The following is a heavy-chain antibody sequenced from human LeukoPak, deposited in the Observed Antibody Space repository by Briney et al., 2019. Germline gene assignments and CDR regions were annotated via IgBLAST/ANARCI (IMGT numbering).Heavy chain of an antibody. V-gene: IGHV1-69*05. Sequence: ASVKVSCKASGGSFRIYGVTWVRQAPGQGLEWMGGIIPVYGTTNYATRLQGRVTITTDESTSTAYMELSSLRSEDTAVYYCASPSTQRGLADYWGQGTLVTVSS. CDR1: GGSFRIYG. CDR3: ASPSTQRGLADY. D-gene: IGHD2-2*01. J-gene: IGHJ4*02. CDR2: IIPVYGTT.